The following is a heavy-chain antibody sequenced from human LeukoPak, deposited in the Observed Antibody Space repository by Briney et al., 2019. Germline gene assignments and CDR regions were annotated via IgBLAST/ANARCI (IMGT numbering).Heavy chain of an antibody. Sequence: KPSETLSLTCTVSVGSISNGDYYWSWIRQPPGKGLEWIGYIYFSGSTYYNPSLKSRLTMSIDTSKNQFSLRLNSVAAADTAVYFCARAHIVGATVDYWGQGTLVTVSS. CDR2: IYFSGST. CDR3: ARAHIVGATVDY. D-gene: IGHD1-26*01. CDR1: VGSISNGDYY. J-gene: IGHJ4*02. V-gene: IGHV4-30-4*01.